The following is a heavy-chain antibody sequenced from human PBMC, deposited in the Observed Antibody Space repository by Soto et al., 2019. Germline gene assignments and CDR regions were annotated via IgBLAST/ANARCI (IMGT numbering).Heavy chain of an antibody. CDR2: ISAYNGNT. J-gene: IGHJ3*02. D-gene: IGHD3-3*01. CDR1: GYTFTSYG. V-gene: IGHV1-18*01. CDR3: ARDLRVYYYDFWSGFGAFDI. Sequence: ASVKVSCKASGYTFTSYGISWVRQAPGQGLEWMGWISAYNGNTNYAQKLQGRVTMTTDTSTSTAYMELRSLRSDDTAVYYCARDLRVYYYDFWSGFGAFDIWGQGTMVTVSS.